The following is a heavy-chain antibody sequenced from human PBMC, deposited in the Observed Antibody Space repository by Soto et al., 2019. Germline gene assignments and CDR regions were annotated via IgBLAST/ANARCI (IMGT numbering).Heavy chain of an antibody. J-gene: IGHJ4*02. CDR2: IGTAGDT. CDR3: ARAIGPTLFDY. V-gene: IGHV3-13*04. D-gene: IGHD3-22*01. CDR1: GFTFSSYD. Sequence: EVQLVESGGGLVQPGGSLRLSCSASGFTFSSYDMHWVRQGPGKGLEWVSAIGTAGDTNYAGSVKGRFTISRENAKSSLYLQMNSLRAGDTAIYFCARAIGPTLFDYWGQGTLVTVSS.